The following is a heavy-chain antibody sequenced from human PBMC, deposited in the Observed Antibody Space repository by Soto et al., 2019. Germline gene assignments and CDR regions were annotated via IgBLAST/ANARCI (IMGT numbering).Heavy chain of an antibody. CDR3: ATRSRGYSGYVKY. D-gene: IGHD5-12*01. CDR2: ISGGSSLI. V-gene: IGHV3-48*01. J-gene: IGHJ4*02. Sequence: EVQLVESGGGLVQPGGSLRLSCAASGFTFSSYSMSWVRQTPGKGLEWVSHISGGSSLIYYADSVKGRFTISRDNAENSLYLQINSLRAEDTAVSYCATRSRGYSGYVKYWGQGTVVTVSS. CDR1: GFTFSSYS.